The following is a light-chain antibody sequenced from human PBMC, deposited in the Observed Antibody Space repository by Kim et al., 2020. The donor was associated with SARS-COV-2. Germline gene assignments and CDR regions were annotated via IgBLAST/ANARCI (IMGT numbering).Light chain of an antibody. CDR1: QSVPANY. J-gene: IGKJ1*01. CDR3: QQYGASHRT. V-gene: IGKV3D-20*01. Sequence: EIVLTQSPATLSLSPGQRATLSCGASQSVPANYLAWYQQTPGLAPRLLIYHASIRATGIPARFSGSGSGTDFTLTISSLEPEDFALYYCQQYGASHRTFGQGTKVDIK. CDR2: HAS.